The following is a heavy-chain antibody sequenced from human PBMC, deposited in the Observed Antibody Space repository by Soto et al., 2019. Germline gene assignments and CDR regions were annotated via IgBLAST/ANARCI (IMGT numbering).Heavy chain of an antibody. V-gene: IGHV3-9*01. J-gene: IGHJ4*02. CDR3: VGPIIASDVLRFLEWLLF. CDR2: ISGNHGSL. CDR1: GFTFDDYA. D-gene: IGHD3-3*01. Sequence: EVQLVESGGGLVQPGRSLRLSCAASGFTFDDYAMHWVRQAPGKGLEWGSGISGNHGSLGYADSVKGRFTISRDNAKNSLSLQMNGLRAEATALYYCVGPIIASDVLRFLEWLLFWGQGTLVTVSS.